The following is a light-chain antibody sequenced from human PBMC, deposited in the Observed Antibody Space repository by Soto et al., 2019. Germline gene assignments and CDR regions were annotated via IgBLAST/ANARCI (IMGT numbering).Light chain of an antibody. Sequence: FVLTQSPGTLSLSPGERATFSCRASQSVRGNYIAWYQQKPGQAPRVLIFEASKRATGTPDRFSGSGSGTDFTLTISRLEPEDFEVFYCQQYVNSPFTFGQGPSWRS. CDR1: QSVRGNY. V-gene: IGKV3-20*01. CDR3: QQYVNSPFT. J-gene: IGKJ2*01. CDR2: EAS.